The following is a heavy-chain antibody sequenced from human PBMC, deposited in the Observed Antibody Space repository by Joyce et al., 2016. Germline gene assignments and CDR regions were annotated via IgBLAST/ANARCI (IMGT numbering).Heavy chain of an antibody. CDR3: ASRPTMIREYGMDV. J-gene: IGHJ6*02. D-gene: IGHD3-10*01. Sequence: QVQLLESGPGLVKPSETLFLTCSVSGASVRSESYSWSWVRQAPGKGLEWIGHMFHRGTTKYNPSLKSRVTISLDTTKSQVSLSLDSVTPADTAVYYCASRPTMIREYGMDVWGQGTTVTVSS. V-gene: IGHV4-61*01. CDR1: GASVRSESYS. CDR2: MFHRGTT.